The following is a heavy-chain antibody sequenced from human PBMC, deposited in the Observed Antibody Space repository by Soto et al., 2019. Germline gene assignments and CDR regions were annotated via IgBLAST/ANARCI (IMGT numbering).Heavy chain of an antibody. CDR3: TTDRRSYDSSGYYYFPYFDY. Sequence: LRLSCAASGFTFSNAWMNWVRQAPGKGLEWVGRIKSKSDGGTTDYAAPVKGRFTISRDDSKNTLYLQMNSLKTEDTAVYYCTTDRRSYDSSGYYYFPYFDYWGQGTLVTVSS. CDR2: IKSKSDGGTT. D-gene: IGHD3-22*01. CDR1: GFTFSNAW. V-gene: IGHV3-15*01. J-gene: IGHJ4*02.